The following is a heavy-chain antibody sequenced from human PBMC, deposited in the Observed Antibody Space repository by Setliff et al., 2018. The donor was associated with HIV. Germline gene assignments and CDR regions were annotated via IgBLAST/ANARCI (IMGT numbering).Heavy chain of an antibody. V-gene: IGHV4-59*06. CDR3: ARGGRKDLADY. J-gene: IGHJ4*02. CDR1: GFSVSFSF. Sequence: SETLRLSCAASGFSVSFSFMSWVRQAPGKGLEWIGYIYYSGSTYYNPSLKSRFTISMDTSKNQFSLRVTSVSAADTAIYYCARGGRKDLADYWGQGALVTVSS. D-gene: IGHD3-16*01. CDR2: IYYSGST.